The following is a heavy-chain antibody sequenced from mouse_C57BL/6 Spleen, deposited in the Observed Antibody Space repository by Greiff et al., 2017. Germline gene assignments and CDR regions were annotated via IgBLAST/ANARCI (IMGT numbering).Heavy chain of an antibody. CDR1: GYAFSSSW. D-gene: IGHD2-3*01. CDR2: IYPGDGDT. V-gene: IGHV1-82*01. CDR3: AREQDDGYYKEGPYYAMDY. Sequence: QVQLQQSGPELVKPGASVKISCKASGYAFSSSWMNWVKQRPGKGLEWIGRIYPGDGDTNYNGKFKGKATLTEDKTSSTAYMQLSSLTSENSAVYFFAREQDDGYYKEGPYYAMDYWGQGTSVTVSS. J-gene: IGHJ4*01.